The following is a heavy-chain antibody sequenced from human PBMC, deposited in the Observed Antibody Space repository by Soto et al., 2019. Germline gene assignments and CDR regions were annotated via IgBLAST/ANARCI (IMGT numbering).Heavy chain of an antibody. V-gene: IGHV4-59*01. D-gene: IGHD3-16*01. J-gene: IGHJ5*02. Sequence: SETLSLTCNVSGGSISNYYWTWVRQSPEKGLEWIGYMYYNGNINYNPSLKSRVTISIDTSKNQFSLTLKSVTAADTAVYYCASGGNWLDPWGQGVLVTVYS. CDR1: GGSISNYY. CDR2: MYYNGNI. CDR3: ASGGNWLDP.